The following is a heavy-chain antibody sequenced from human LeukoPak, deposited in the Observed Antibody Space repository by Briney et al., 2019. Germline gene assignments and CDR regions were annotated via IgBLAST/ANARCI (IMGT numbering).Heavy chain of an antibody. J-gene: IGHJ3*02. CDR2: INHSGST. D-gene: IGHD2-15*01. V-gene: IGHV4-34*01. CDR3: ARGFCSGGSCYHHDAFDI. CDR1: GGSFSGYY. Sequence: SETLSLTCAVYGGSFSGYYWSWIRQPPGKGLEWIGEINHSGSTNYSPSLKSRVTISVDTSKNQFSLKLSSVTAADTAVYYCARGFCSGGSCYHHDAFDIWGQGTMVTISS.